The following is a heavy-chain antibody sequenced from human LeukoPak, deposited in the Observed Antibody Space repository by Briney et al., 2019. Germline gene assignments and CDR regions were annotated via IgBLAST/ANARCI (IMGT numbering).Heavy chain of an antibody. CDR2: ISSSGSTI. D-gene: IGHD5-24*01. CDR1: GFTFSSYE. Sequence: PGGSLRLSCAASGFTFSSYEMNWVRRAPGKGLEWVSYISSSGSTIYYADSVKGRFTISRDNAKNSLYLQMNSLRAEDTAVYYCAREDGYNGMVPFDYWGQGTLVTVSS. CDR3: AREDGYNGMVPFDY. J-gene: IGHJ4*02. V-gene: IGHV3-48*03.